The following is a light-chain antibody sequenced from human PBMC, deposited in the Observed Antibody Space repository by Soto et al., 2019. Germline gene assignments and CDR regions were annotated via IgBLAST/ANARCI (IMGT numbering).Light chain of an antibody. J-gene: IGLJ3*02. V-gene: IGLV2-14*01. CDR1: SSDVGGYNY. Sequence: QSALTQPASVSGSPGQSITISCTGTSSDVGGYNYVSWYQQHPGKAPKLMIYEVSNRPSGVSNRFSGYKSGNTASLTISGLPAEDEADYYCSSYTSSSTLDWVFGGGTKLTVL. CDR3: SSYTSSSTLDWV. CDR2: EVS.